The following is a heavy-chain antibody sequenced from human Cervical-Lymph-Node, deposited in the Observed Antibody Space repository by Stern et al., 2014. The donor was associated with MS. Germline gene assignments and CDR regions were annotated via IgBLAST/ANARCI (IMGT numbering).Heavy chain of an antibody. D-gene: IGHD2-15*01. CDR1: GGTFSSYG. CDR3: ARDHCLHCSGGSCCGMDV. Sequence: DQLVESGAEVKKPGSSVKVSCKAPGGTFSSYGISWVRQAPGQGIEWMGGIIPIFGTTNYAQKFQGRFTIIADESTTTVYMELSSLRSEDTAVYYCARDHCLHCSGGSCCGMDVWGQGTTVTVSS. CDR2: IIPIFGTT. J-gene: IGHJ6*02. V-gene: IGHV1-69*01.